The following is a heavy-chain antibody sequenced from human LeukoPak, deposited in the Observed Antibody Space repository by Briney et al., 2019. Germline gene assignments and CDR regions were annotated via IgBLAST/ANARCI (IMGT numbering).Heavy chain of an antibody. CDR2: IHYTGST. D-gene: IGHD3-3*01. CDR1: GGSINSYY. Sequence: SETLSLTCTVSGGSINSYYWSWIRQPPGKGLECIGYIHYTGSTNYNPSLKSRVTISVDTSKNQFSLKLSSVTAADTAVYYCARAYDFWSGYHFDYWGQGTLVTVSS. V-gene: IGHV4-59*12. J-gene: IGHJ4*02. CDR3: ARAYDFWSGYHFDY.